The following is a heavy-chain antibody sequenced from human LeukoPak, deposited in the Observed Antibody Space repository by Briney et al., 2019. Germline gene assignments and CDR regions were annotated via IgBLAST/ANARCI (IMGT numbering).Heavy chain of an antibody. V-gene: IGHV5-51*01. D-gene: IGHD3-16*01. Sequence: GGALKISRKGFGYSFTNYWIGRVRPMPRKSLEGMGVIFPGDSDTRYSPSFQGQVAISADKSISTAYLQWSSLKASDTAMYYCARHSAEGGYYYYYMDVWGKGTTVTVSS. CDR3: ARHSAEGGYYYYYMDV. CDR1: GYSFTNYW. J-gene: IGHJ6*03. CDR2: IFPGDSDT.